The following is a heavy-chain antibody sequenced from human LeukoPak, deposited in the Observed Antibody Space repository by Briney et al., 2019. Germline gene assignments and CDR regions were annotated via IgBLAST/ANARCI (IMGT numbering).Heavy chain of an antibody. D-gene: IGHD1-26*01. Sequence: PSETLSLTCTVSGGSISSYYWSWIRQPPGEGLELIGYIYYSGSTNYNPSLKSRVTISVDSTKHQFSLKLSSVTAADTAVYYCARFHSGSYFIIDYWGQGTLVTVSS. V-gene: IGHV4-59*01. CDR2: IYYSGST. CDR1: GGSISSYY. J-gene: IGHJ4*02. CDR3: ARFHSGSYFIIDY.